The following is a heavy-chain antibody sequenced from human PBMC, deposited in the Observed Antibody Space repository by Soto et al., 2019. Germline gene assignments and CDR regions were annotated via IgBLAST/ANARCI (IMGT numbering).Heavy chain of an antibody. V-gene: IGHV3-13*01. Sequence: GGSLRLSCAASGFTFSSYDTHWVRQATGKGLEWVSAIGTAGDTYYPGSVTGRFTISRENAKDSLYLQMNSLRAGDTAVYYCARGGTHSSWYYYGMDVWGQGTTVTVSS. D-gene: IGHD6-13*01. J-gene: IGHJ6*02. CDR2: IGTAGDT. CDR1: GFTFSSYD. CDR3: ARGGTHSSWYYYGMDV.